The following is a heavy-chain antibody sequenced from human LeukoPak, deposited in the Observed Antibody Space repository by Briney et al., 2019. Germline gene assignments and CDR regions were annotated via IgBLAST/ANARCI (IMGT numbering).Heavy chain of an antibody. CDR3: AREWHHVFDY. J-gene: IGHJ4*02. D-gene: IGHD5-12*01. V-gene: IGHV4-4*07. CDR1: GGSISSYS. CDR2: IYPRESP. Sequence: SETLSLTRTVSGGSISSYSWSWMRQPAGKGLEWIGRIYPRESPNYNPSLKSRVIMSVDKSKNQFSLKLRSVTAADTAVYYCAREWHHVFDYWGQGNLVTVSS.